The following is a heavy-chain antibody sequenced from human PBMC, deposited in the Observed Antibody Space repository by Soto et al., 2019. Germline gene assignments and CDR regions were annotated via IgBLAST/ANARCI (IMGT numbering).Heavy chain of an antibody. CDR2: LKYDGTTT. CDR1: GFTLSHYW. CDR3: VRSKSGCFDY. J-gene: IGHJ4*02. D-gene: IGHD7-27*01. Sequence: EVQLLESGGGLVQPGGTLTLSCAASGFTLSHYWMHWVRQVPGRGLVWVSRLKYDGTTTSYADSVKGRFTISRDNAKNTVYLQMSSRRAEDTATYDYVRSKSGCFDYGGQGPVVTVSP. V-gene: IGHV3-74*01.